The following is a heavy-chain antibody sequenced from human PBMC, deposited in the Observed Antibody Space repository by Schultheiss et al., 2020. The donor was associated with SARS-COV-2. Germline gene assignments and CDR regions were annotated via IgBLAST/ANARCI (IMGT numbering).Heavy chain of an antibody. V-gene: IGHV3-7*03. CDR3: AKIVIAIFDY. D-gene: IGHD2-21*01. CDR2: IKQDGSEK. CDR1: GFTFSSYW. J-gene: IGHJ4*02. Sequence: GESLKISCAASGFTFSSYWMSWVRQAPGKGLEWVANIKQDGSEKYYVDSVKGRFTISRDNAKNSLYLQMNSLRAEDTAVYYCAKIVIAIFDYWGQGTLVTVSS.